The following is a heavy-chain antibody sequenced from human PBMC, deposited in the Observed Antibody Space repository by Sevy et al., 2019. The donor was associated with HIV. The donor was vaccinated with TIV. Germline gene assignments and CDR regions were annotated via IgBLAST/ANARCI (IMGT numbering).Heavy chain of an antibody. D-gene: IGHD6-19*01. V-gene: IGHV3-30-3*01. CDR3: TRAAGYSTGCYPSDY. CDR1: GFSVSTHA. J-gene: IGHJ4*02. CDR2: ISYDGSSK. Sequence: GGSLRLSCAASGFSVSTHAMHWVRQAPGKGLEWVALISYDGSSKYYADSVKGRLTISRDNSKNTLYLQMSSLRPDDTAVYYCTRAAGYSTGCYPSDYWGQGTLVTVSS.